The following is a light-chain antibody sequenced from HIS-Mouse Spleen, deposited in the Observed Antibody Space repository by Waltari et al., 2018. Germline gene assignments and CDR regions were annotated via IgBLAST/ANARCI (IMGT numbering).Light chain of an antibody. CDR1: SSDVGGYNY. V-gene: IGLV2-14*03. CDR2: DVS. Sequence: QSALTQPASVSGSPGQSITISCTGTSSDVGGYNYVPWYQQPPGKTPKLLFLDVSNRPSGVSNRFSGSKSGNTASLTISGLQAEDEADYYCSSYTSSSTWVFGGGTKLTVL. J-gene: IGLJ3*02. CDR3: SSYTSSSTWV.